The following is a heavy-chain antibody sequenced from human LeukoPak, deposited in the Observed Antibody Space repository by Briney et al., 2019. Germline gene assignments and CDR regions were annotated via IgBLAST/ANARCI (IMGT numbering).Heavy chain of an antibody. CDR2: IHYGGST. J-gene: IGHJ4*02. D-gene: IGHD2-15*01. CDR1: GGSISSHY. V-gene: IGHV4-59*11. CDR3: ARESSRGRSDY. Sequence: SETLSLTSTVSGGSISSHYWSWIRQPPGKGLEWIGYIHYGGSTNYNPSLKSRVTISVDTSKNQFSLKLSSVTAADTAVYYCARESSRGRSDYLGQGTLVTVSS.